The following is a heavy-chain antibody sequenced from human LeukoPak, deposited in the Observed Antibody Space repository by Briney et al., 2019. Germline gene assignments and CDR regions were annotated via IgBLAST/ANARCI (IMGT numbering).Heavy chain of an antibody. Sequence: ASVKVSCKVSGYTFTSYGISWVRQAPGQGLEWMGWISAYNGNTNYAQKLQGRVTMTTDTSTSTAYMELRSLRSDDTAVYYCARDPIVVGAANPPWFDPWGQGTLVTVSS. D-gene: IGHD2-15*01. J-gene: IGHJ5*02. CDR2: ISAYNGNT. CDR3: ARDPIVVGAANPPWFDP. V-gene: IGHV1-18*01. CDR1: GYTFTSYG.